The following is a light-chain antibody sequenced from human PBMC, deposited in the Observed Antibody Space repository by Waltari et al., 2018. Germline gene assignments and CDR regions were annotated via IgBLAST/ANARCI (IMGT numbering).Light chain of an antibody. CDR2: GAS. CDR3: HHYNDWPPGT. J-gene: IGKJ2*02. V-gene: IGKV3-15*01. CDR1: QSVRTN. Sequence: IVFTQSPVTLSVSPRERVTLSCRASQSVRTNVAWYQQQPGQAPRLLIYGASKRATGIPARFSGTVSGTEFTLTISSLQSEDFAVYFCHHYNDWPPGTFGQGTKLDSK.